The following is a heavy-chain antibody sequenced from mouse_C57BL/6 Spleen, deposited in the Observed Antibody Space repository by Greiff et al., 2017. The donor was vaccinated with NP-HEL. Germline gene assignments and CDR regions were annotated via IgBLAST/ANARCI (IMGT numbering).Heavy chain of an antibody. V-gene: IGHV5-17*01. CDR1: GFTFSDYG. CDR3: AIYSNFAWFAY. Sequence: EVMLVESGGGLVKPGGSLKLSCAASGFTFSDYGMHWVRQAPEKGLEWVAYISSGSSTIYYADTVKGRFTISRDNAKNTLFLQMTSLRSEDTSMYYCAIYSNFAWFAYGGQGTLVTVSA. D-gene: IGHD2-5*01. CDR2: ISSGSSTI. J-gene: IGHJ3*01.